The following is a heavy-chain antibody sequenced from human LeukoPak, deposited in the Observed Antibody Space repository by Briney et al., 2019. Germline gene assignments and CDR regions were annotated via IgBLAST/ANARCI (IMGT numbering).Heavy chain of an antibody. J-gene: IGHJ3*02. CDR2: ISSSSSTI. Sequence: GGSLRLSCAASGFTFSSYSMNWDRQAPGKGLEWVSYISSSSSTIYYADSVKGRFTISRDNAKYSLYLQMNSLRAEDTAVYYCARDLYVDIVATIPDAFDIWGQGTMVTVSS. CDR1: GFTFSSYS. D-gene: IGHD5-12*01. V-gene: IGHV3-48*01. CDR3: ARDLYVDIVATIPDAFDI.